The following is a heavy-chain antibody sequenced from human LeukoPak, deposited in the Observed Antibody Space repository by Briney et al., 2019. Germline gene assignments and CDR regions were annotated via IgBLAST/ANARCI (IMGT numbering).Heavy chain of an antibody. V-gene: IGHV3-48*03. CDR3: ASAYSSSWLGDAFDI. CDR1: GFTFSSYE. J-gene: IGHJ3*02. CDR2: ISSSGSTI. Sequence: GGSLRLSCAAYGFTFSSYEMNWVRQAPGKGLEWVSYISSSGSTIYYADSVKGRFTISRDNAKNSLYLQMNSLRAEDTAVYYCASAYSSSWLGDAFDIWGQGTMVTVSS. D-gene: IGHD6-13*01.